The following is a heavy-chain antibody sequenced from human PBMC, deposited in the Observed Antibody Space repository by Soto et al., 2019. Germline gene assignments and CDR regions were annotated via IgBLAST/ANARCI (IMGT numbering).Heavy chain of an antibody. CDR1: GYTFTSYG. D-gene: IGHD3-3*01. V-gene: IGHV1-18*01. J-gene: IGHJ4*02. CDR2: ISAYNGNT. CDR3: SRARFLEWPSCLYFYY. Sequence: QVQLVQSGAEVKKPGASVKVSCKASGYTFTSYGISWVRQAPGQGLEWMGWISAYNGNTNYAQKLQGRVTMTTDTSTSTAYMDLRRLRSDETTVYYCSRARFLEWPSCLYFYYWGQGTLVTVSS.